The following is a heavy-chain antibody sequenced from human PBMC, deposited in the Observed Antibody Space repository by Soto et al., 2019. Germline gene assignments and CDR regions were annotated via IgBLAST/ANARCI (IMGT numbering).Heavy chain of an antibody. Sequence: SVKVSCKASGGTFSSYAISWVLQAPGQGLEWMGGIIPIFGTANYAQKFQGRVTITADESTSTAYMELSSLRSEDTAVYYCARSATVTHWFDPWGQGTLVTVSS. V-gene: IGHV1-69*13. CDR2: IIPIFGTA. CDR3: ARSATVTHWFDP. D-gene: IGHD4-17*01. J-gene: IGHJ5*02. CDR1: GGTFSSYA.